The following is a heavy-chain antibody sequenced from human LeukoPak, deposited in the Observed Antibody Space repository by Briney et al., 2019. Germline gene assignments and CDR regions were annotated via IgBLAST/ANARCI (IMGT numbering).Heavy chain of an antibody. CDR2: ISGSGGST. CDR3: AKVRDSSSIASLRYDAFDI. CDR1: GFTFSSYA. J-gene: IGHJ3*02. V-gene: IGHV3-23*01. Sequence: GGSLRLSCAASGFTFSSYAMSWVRQAPGKGLEWVSSISGSGGSTYYADSVKGRFTISRDNSKNTLYLQMNSLRAEDTAVYYCAKVRDSSSIASLRYDAFDIWGQGTMVTVSS. D-gene: IGHD6-13*01.